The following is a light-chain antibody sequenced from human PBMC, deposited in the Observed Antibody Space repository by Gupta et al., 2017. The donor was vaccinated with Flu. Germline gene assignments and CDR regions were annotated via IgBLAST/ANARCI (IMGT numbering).Light chain of an antibody. Sequence: VTPGEPASISCRAGQSLLHTNGYNYWDWCRQTPRQPPEPLVYLGSNRASGVPDRLSGSGSGTDFTLKLSRAESGDVGVYNCMQAVQTGGTFGHGTKVDIK. CDR1: QSLLHTNGYNY. CDR3: MQAVQTGGT. CDR2: LGS. V-gene: IGKV2-28*01. J-gene: IGKJ3*01.